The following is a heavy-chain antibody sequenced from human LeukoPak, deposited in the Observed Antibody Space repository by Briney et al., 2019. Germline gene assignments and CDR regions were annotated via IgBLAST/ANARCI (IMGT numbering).Heavy chain of an antibody. CDR1: GFTFDDYA. J-gene: IGHJ4*02. CDR2: ISWDGGST. V-gene: IGHV3-43D*03. CDR3: AKGPVRGSYRYGYFDY. Sequence: PGGSLRLSCAASGFTFDDYAMHWVRQAPGKGLEWVAVISWDGGSTYYADSVKGRFTISGDNSKNSLYLQMNSLRAEDTALYYCAKGPVRGSYRYGYFDYWGQGTLVTVSS. D-gene: IGHD3-16*02.